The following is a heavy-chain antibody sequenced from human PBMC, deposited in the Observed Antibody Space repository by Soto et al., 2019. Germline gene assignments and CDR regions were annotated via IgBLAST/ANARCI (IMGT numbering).Heavy chain of an antibody. CDR1: GFTFSSYG. V-gene: IGHV3-30*18. CDR2: ISYDGSNK. D-gene: IGHD6-6*01. Sequence: GGSLRLSCAASGFTFSSYGMHWVRQAPGKGLEWVAVISYDGSNKYYADSVKGRFTISRDNSKNTLYLQMNSLRAEDTAVYYCAKDLGEGSSSDVDYWGQGTLVTVSS. J-gene: IGHJ4*02. CDR3: AKDLGEGSSSDVDY.